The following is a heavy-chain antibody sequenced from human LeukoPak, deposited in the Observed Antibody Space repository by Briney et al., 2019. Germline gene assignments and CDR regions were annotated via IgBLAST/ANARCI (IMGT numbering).Heavy chain of an antibody. J-gene: IGHJ4*02. CDR1: GFTFSTYW. V-gene: IGHV3-74*01. CDR3: ARDSHYSSDY. CDR2: INSDGSRT. D-gene: IGHD6-6*01. Sequence: GGSLRLSCAASGFTFSTYWMHWVRQAPGKGLVWVSRINSDGSRTTYADSVKGRFTISRDNAKNSLYLHMGSVRAEDTAVYYCARDSHYSSDYWGQGTLVTVSS.